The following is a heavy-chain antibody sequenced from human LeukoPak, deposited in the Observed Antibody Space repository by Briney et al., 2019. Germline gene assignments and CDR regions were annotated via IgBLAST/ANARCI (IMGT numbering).Heavy chain of an antibody. V-gene: IGHV3-74*01. D-gene: IGHD1-26*01. Sequence: GGSLRLSCVASGFTFSSFGMNWVRQAPGKGLEWVSRINDDETSKTYAESVKGRFTISRDNAKNTLFLQMNSLRAEDTAVYYCATTGSGSYYDYWGQGTLVTVSS. CDR2: INDDETSK. CDR3: ATTGSGSYYDY. CDR1: GFTFSSFG. J-gene: IGHJ4*02.